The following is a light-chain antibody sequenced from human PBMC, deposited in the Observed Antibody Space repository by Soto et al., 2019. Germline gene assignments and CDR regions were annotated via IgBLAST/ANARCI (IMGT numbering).Light chain of an antibody. J-gene: IGKJ5*01. CDR1: QSVSSY. CDR3: QQRNIWPPVT. Sequence: IVFTQAPATLSLSAGERATLSCRVSQSVSSYLAWYQQKPGQAPRLXXYDASNRATGIPARFSGSGSGTDFTLTISSLEPQDFAVYYCQQRNIWPPVTFGQGTRLEIK. V-gene: IGKV3-11*01. CDR2: DAS.